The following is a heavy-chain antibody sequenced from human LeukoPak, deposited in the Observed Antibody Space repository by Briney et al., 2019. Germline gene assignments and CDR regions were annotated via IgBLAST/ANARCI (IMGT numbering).Heavy chain of an antibody. CDR2: IYYSEST. J-gene: IGHJ4*02. CDR3: ARGVYSYGYDY. Sequence: PSETLSLTCTVSGGSISSGGYYWSWIRQHPGKGLEWIGYIYYSESTYCNPSLKSRVTISADTSKNQFSLKPSSVTAADTAVYYCARGVYSYGYDYWGQGTLVTVSS. V-gene: IGHV4-31*03. CDR1: GGSISSGGYY. D-gene: IGHD5-18*01.